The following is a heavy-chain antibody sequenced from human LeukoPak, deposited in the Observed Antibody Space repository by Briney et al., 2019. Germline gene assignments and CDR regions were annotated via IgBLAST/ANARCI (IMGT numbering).Heavy chain of an antibody. V-gene: IGHV4-34*01. CDR2: INHSGST. D-gene: IGHD1-26*01. CDR1: GGSFSGYY. Sequence: SETLSLTCAVCGGSFSGYYWSWIRQPPGKGLEWIGEINHSGSTNYNPSLKSRVTISVDTSKNQFSLNPSSVTAADTAVYYCARLRSEPRSGSYYLGISYYYYMDVWGKGTTVTISS. CDR3: ARLRSEPRSGSYYLGISYYYYMDV. J-gene: IGHJ6*03.